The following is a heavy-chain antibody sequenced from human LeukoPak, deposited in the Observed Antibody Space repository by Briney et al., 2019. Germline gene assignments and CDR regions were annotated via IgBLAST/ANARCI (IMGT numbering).Heavy chain of an antibody. CDR2: IKSKTDGGTT. V-gene: IGHV3-15*01. D-gene: IGHD3-10*01. CDR3: TTADPLLWFGDAIAY. CDR1: GFTFSSYS. J-gene: IGHJ4*02. Sequence: GGSLRLSCAASGFTFSSYSMNWVRQAPGKGLEWVGRIKSKTDGGTTDYAAPVKGRFTISRDDSKNTLYLQMNSLKTEDTAVYYCTTADPLLWFGDAIAYWGQGTLVTVSS.